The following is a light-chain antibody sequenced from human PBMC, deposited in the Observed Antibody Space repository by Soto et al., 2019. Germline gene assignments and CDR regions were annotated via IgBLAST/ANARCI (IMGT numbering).Light chain of an antibody. J-gene: IGKJ1*01. Sequence: DIQMTKSPSTLSASVGDRVTITCRASQSISSWLAWYQQKPGKAPKLLIYKAYSLESGVPPRFSGRVSGTEFTLANSSVQSDDFATYSCEQYKSDSWSFGQGSKVEIK. V-gene: IGKV1-5*03. CDR2: KAY. CDR3: EQYKSDSWS. CDR1: QSISSW.